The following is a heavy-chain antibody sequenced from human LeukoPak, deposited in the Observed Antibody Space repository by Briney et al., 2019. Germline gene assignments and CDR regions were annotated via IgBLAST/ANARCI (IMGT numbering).Heavy chain of an antibody. CDR1: GFTFDDYG. CDR2: INWNGGST. V-gene: IGHV3-20*04. D-gene: IGHD4-17*01. Sequence: GGSLRLSCAASGFTFDDYGMSWVRHAPGKGPEWVSGINWNGGSTGYADSVKGRFTISRDNAKNSLYLQMNSLRAEDTAVYYCARDDGDYIFDYWGQGTLVTVSS. J-gene: IGHJ4*02. CDR3: ARDDGDYIFDY.